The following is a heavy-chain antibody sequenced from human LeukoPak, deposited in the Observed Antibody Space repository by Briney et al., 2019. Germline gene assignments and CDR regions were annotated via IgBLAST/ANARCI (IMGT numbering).Heavy chain of an antibody. J-gene: IGHJ4*02. Sequence: GESLKISCEASGYSFTTYWIGWVRQMPGKGLEWMGIICPGDSDTRYSPSFQGQVTISSDKSPSTAYLQWSSLKASDTAMYYCAKSHGGGATHSWGQGTLVTVST. V-gene: IGHV5-51*01. D-gene: IGHD1-26*01. CDR3: AKSHGGGATHS. CDR2: ICPGDSDT. CDR1: GYSFTTYW.